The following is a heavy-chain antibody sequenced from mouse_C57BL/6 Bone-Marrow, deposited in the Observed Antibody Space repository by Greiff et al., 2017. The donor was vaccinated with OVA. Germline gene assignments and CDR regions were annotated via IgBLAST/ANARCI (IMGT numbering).Heavy chain of an antibody. Sequence: QVQLKESGPGILQSSQTLSLTCSFSGFSLSTSGMGVSWIRQPSGKGLEWLAHIYWDDDKRYNPSLKSRLTISKDTSRNQVFLKITSVDTADTATYYCARSRWNIDYDGAWFAYWGQGTLVTVSA. V-gene: IGHV8-12*01. CDR2: IYWDDDK. J-gene: IGHJ3*01. D-gene: IGHD2-4*01. CDR3: ARSRWNIDYDGAWFAY. CDR1: GFSLSTSGMG.